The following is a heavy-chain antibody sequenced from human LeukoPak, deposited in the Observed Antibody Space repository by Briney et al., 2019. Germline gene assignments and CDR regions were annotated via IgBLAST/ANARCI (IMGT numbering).Heavy chain of an antibody. Sequence: SETLSLTCTASGGSISSGSFYWGWIRQPPGKGLEWIASLYYSGTTYYNPSLKSRVTMSVDTSKNQFSLKLSSVTAADTAVYYCARQWGFDYSFDWYFDLWGRGILVTVSS. D-gene: IGHD4-11*01. J-gene: IGHJ2*01. CDR2: LYYSGTT. CDR3: ARQWGFDYSFDWYFDL. V-gene: IGHV4-39*01. CDR1: GGSISSGSFY.